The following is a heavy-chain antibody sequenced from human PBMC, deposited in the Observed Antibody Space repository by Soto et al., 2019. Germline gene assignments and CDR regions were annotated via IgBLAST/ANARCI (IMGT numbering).Heavy chain of an antibody. J-gene: IGHJ4*02. CDR3: AKEFWSGPFDY. CDR2: IWSDGSNK. Sequence: QVQLVESGGGVVQPGRSLRLSCAASGFTFSSYGMHWVRQAPGKGLEWVAVIWSDGSNKYYADSVKGRFTISRDNSKNTLYLKVNSLRAEDTAVYYCAKEFWSGPFDYWGQGTLVTVSS. CDR1: GFTFSSYG. V-gene: IGHV3-33*06. D-gene: IGHD3-3*01.